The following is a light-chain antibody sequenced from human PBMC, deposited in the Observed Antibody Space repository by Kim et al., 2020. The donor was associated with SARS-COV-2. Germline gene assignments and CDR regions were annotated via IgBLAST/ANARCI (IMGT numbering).Light chain of an antibody. J-gene: IGLJ3*02. Sequence: GQRVTISCSGSSSSIGNNTVNWYQQHPGTAPKVLIYSNNQRPSGVPDGFSGSKSGTSAALAISGRQSEDEADYYCAAWDDSLSGWVFGGGTKLTVL. CDR2: SNN. V-gene: IGLV1-44*01. CDR1: SSSIGNNT. CDR3: AAWDDSLSGWV.